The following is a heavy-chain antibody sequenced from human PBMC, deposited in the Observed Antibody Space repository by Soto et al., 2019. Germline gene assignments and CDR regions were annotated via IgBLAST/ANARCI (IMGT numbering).Heavy chain of an antibody. J-gene: IGHJ1*01. D-gene: IGHD3-10*01. CDR3: VREDKMFRDFWH. CDR1: GYTFINYG. CDR2: ISPFNGNT. V-gene: IGHV1-18*01. Sequence: ASVKVSCKASGYTFINYGISWVRQAPGKGLEWMGWISPFNGNTKYAQKLQDRVTMTTDTSTSTAYMELRSLTSDDTAMYYCVREDKMFRDFWHWGQGTLVTVSS.